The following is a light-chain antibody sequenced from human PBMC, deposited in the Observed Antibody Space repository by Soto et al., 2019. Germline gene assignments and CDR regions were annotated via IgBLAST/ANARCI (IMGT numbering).Light chain of an antibody. CDR1: QSVSSH. Sequence: EIVMTQSPATLSVSPGERATLSCTASQSVSSHLDWYQQKPGQAPRLLIYGASTRATGIPARFSGSGSGTEFTLTITSLQSEDLAVYFCQQYNDWPPKYTFGQGTKLEI. V-gene: IGKV3-15*01. J-gene: IGKJ2*01. CDR2: GAS. CDR3: QQYNDWPPKYT.